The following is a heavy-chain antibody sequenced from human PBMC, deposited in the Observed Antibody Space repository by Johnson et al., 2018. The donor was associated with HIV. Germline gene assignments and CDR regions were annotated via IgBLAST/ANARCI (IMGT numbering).Heavy chain of an antibody. D-gene: IGHD6-19*01. CDR3: AKDRSSGRYRGDAFDI. Sequence: VQLVESGGGVVQPGRSLRLSCAASGFSFSNYGMHWVRQAPGKGLEWVVVISYDGSNKYYADSVKGRFTISRDNSKNSLYLQMNSLRAEDTALYYCAKDRSSGRYRGDAFDIWGQGTMVTVSS. CDR2: ISYDGSNK. J-gene: IGHJ3*02. CDR1: GFSFSNYG. V-gene: IGHV3-30*18.